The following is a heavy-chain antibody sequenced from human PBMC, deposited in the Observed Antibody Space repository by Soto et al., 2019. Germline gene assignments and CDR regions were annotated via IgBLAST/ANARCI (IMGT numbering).Heavy chain of an antibody. CDR1: GGSFTSYW. J-gene: IGHJ4*02. Sequence: GESLKISCKGSGGSFTSYWISWVRQMPGKGLEWMGRIDPSDSYTNYSPSFQGHVTISADKSISTAYLQWSSLKASDTAMYYCARQGALDGYSSRYWGQGTLVTVSS. D-gene: IGHD6-13*01. CDR3: ARQGALDGYSSRY. V-gene: IGHV5-10-1*01. CDR2: IDPSDSYT.